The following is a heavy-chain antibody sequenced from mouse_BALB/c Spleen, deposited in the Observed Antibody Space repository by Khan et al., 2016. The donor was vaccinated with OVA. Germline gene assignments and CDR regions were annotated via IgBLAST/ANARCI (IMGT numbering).Heavy chain of an antibody. V-gene: IGHV2-9*02. J-gene: IGHJ1*01. CDR1: GFSLTSYG. CDR2: IWTGGST. D-gene: IGHD2-1*01. CDR3: ARYYGNYGWYFDV. Sequence: QVQLKESGPGLVAPSQSLSITCTVSGFSLTSYGVHWVRQPPGKGLEWLGVIWTGGSTNYNSALMSRPSISKDNSKSQVFLKMNRLQTDDTAMYYCARYYGNYGWYFDVWGAGTTVTVSS.